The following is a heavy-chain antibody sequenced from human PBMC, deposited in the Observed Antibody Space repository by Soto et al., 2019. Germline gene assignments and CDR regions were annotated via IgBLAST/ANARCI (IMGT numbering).Heavy chain of an antibody. CDR3: ARGATMVRGVIIGGSWFDP. Sequence: SETLCLTCXVSGGSISSGGYSWSWIRQPPGKGLEWIGYIYHSGSTYYNPSLKSRVTISVDRSKNQFSLKLSSVTAADTAVYYCARGATMVRGVIIGGSWFDPWGQGTLVTVSS. CDR2: IYHSGST. J-gene: IGHJ5*02. D-gene: IGHD3-10*01. CDR1: GGSISSGGYS. V-gene: IGHV4-30-2*01.